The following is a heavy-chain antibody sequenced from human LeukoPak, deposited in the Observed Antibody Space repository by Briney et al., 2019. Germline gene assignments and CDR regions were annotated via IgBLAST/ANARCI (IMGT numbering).Heavy chain of an antibody. D-gene: IGHD3-9*01. CDR1: GISFSSYW. CDR2: IKQDGSET. V-gene: IGHV3-7*01. CDR3: AREPFILTGYFLHWFFDL. Sequence: PGGSLRLSCATSGISFSSYWMSWVRQAPGKGLEWVANIKQDGSETYYVDSVKGRFTISRDNAKNSLYLQMNSLRAEDTAVYYCAREPFILTGYFLHWFFDLWGRGTLVTVSS. J-gene: IGHJ2*01.